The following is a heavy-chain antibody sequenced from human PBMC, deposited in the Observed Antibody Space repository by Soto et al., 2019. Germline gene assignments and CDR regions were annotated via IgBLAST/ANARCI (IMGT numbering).Heavy chain of an antibody. CDR1: GGSISSGDYY. D-gene: IGHD3-22*01. Sequence: QVQLQESGPGLVKPSQTLSLTCTVSGGSISSGDYYWSWIRQPPGKGLEWIGYIYYSGSTYYNPSLKSRVTISVDTSKNQFSLKLSSVTAADTAVYYCARDQGGLTYYYDSSGYYCGAFDIWGQGTMVTVSS. V-gene: IGHV4-30-4*01. CDR3: ARDQGGLTYYYDSSGYYCGAFDI. CDR2: IYYSGST. J-gene: IGHJ3*02.